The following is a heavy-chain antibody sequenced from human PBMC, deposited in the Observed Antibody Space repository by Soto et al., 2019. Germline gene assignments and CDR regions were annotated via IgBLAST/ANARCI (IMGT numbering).Heavy chain of an antibody. J-gene: IGHJ3*02. Sequence: GASVKVSCKASGYTFTSYAMHWVRQAPGQRLEWMGWINAGNGNTKYSQKFQGRVTITRDTSASTAYMELSSLRSEDTAVYYCARDWLAAAGPEVVQIWGQGTMVTVSS. CDR1: GYTFTSYA. CDR3: ARDWLAAAGPEVVQI. D-gene: IGHD6-13*01. CDR2: INAGNGNT. V-gene: IGHV1-3*01.